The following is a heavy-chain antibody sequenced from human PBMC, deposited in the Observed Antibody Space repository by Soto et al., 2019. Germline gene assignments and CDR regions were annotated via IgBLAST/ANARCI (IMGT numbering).Heavy chain of an antibody. CDR2: INAGNGNT. Sequence: QVPLVQSGAEVKKPGAAVKVSCKASGDTFTNYAMHWVRQAPGQRLEWMGWINAGNGNTKYSQKFQGRVTITRDTSASTAYMELSSLRSEDTAVYYCARDPSRRGNYRPFDYWGQGTLVTVSS. J-gene: IGHJ4*02. D-gene: IGHD3-16*02. V-gene: IGHV1-3*01. CDR3: ARDPSRRGNYRPFDY. CDR1: GDTFTNYA.